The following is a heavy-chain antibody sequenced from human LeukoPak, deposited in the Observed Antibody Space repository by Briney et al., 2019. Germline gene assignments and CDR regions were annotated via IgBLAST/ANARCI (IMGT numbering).Heavy chain of an antibody. CDR1: GYTFTSYG. D-gene: IGHD3-3*01. CDR3: ARDGYYDFWSGYSFYYYSMDV. CDR2: ISAYNGNT. V-gene: IGHV1-18*01. J-gene: IGHJ6*03. Sequence: KPGASVKVSCNASGYTFTSYGISWMRQAPGQGLEWMGWISAYNGNTNYAQKIQGRVTVTTDTSTSTAYMELRSLRSDDTAVYYCARDGYYDFWSGYSFYYYSMDVWGKGTTVTVSS.